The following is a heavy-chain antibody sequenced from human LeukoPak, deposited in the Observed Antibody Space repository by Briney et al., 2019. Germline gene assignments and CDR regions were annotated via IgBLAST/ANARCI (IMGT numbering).Heavy chain of an antibody. D-gene: IGHD6-19*01. Sequence: ASVKVSCKASGYTFTGYYMHWVRQAPGQGLEWMGWISGYNGNTNYAQKVQGRVTMTTDTSTSTAYMELRSLRSDDTAVYYCARELGGGAVALDYWGQGTLVTVSS. CDR2: ISGYNGNT. V-gene: IGHV1-18*04. J-gene: IGHJ4*02. CDR1: GYTFTGYY. CDR3: ARELGGGAVALDY.